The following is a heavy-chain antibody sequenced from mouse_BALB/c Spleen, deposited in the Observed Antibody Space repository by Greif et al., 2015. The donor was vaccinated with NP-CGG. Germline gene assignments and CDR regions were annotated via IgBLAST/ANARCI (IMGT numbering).Heavy chain of an antibody. CDR2: IDPANGNT. J-gene: IGHJ4*01. D-gene: IGHD2-1*01. V-gene: IGHV14-3*02. CDR1: GFNIKDTY. Sequence: LQESGAELVKPGASVKLSCTASGFNIKDTYMHWVKQRPEQGLEWIGRIDPANGNTKYDPKFQGKATITADTSSNTAYLQLSSLTSEDTAVYDCARGYGNYYYAMDYWGQGTSVTVSS. CDR3: ARGYGNYYYAMDY.